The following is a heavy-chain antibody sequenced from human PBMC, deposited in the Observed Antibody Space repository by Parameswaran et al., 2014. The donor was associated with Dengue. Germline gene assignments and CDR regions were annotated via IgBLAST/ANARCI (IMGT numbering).Heavy chain of an antibody. Sequence: SETLSLTCAVYGGSFSGYYWSWIRQPPGKGLEWIGEINHSGSTNYNPSLKSRVTISVDTSKNQFSLKLSSVTAADTAVYYCAREVIAARSGFDYWGQGTLVTVSS. CDR1: GGSFSGYY. CDR2: INHSGST. CDR3: AREVIAARSGFDY. D-gene: IGHD6-6*01. V-gene: IGHV4-34*01. J-gene: IGHJ4*02.